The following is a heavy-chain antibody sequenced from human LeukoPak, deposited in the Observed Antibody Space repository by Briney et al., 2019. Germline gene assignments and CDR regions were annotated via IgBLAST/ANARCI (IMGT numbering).Heavy chain of an antibody. Sequence: GGSLRLSCAASGFTFSSYAVSWVRQAPGKGLEWVSAISGSGGSTFYADSVKGRFTIARDNSKNTLYLQLNSLRAEDTAVYYCAKALYSSSFDFDYWGQGPLVTVSS. J-gene: IGHJ4*02. D-gene: IGHD6-6*01. V-gene: IGHV3-23*01. CDR1: GFTFSSYA. CDR3: AKALYSSSFDFDY. CDR2: ISGSGGST.